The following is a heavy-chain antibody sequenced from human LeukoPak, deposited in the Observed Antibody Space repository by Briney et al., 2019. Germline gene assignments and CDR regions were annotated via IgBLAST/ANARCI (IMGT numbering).Heavy chain of an antibody. D-gene: IGHD3-10*01. V-gene: IGHV1-2*02. CDR2: INPNSGGT. Sequence: ASVKVSCKASGYTFTCYYMHWVRQAPGQGLEWMGWINPNSGGTNYAQKFQGRVTMTRDTSISTAYMELSRLRSDDTAVYYCARDQGRITMVRGVPNWFDPWGQGTLVTVSS. CDR3: ARDQGRITMVRGVPNWFDP. CDR1: GYTFTCYY. J-gene: IGHJ5*02.